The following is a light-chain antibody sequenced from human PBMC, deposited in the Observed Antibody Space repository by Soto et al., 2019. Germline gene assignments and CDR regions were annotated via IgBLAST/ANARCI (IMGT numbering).Light chain of an antibody. CDR1: QNISNY. J-gene: IGKJ5*01. Sequence: IVLTQSPATLSLSPGKRATLSCRASQNISNYLIWYQQKPGQAPRLLIYGASTRATDIPARFSGSGSGTDFTLTISSLEPEDSAVYYCQQRHMWPITFGQGTRLEIK. CDR3: QQRHMWPIT. CDR2: GAS. V-gene: IGKV3-11*01.